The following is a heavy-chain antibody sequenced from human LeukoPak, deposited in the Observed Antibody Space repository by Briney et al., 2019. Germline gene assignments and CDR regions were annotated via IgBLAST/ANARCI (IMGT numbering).Heavy chain of an antibody. CDR1: GFTFDDYA. Sequence: GGSLRLSCAASGFTFDDYAMPWVRHAPGKGLEWVSGIFCSGGSPHYADPVKGRFTISRDNSRNTVYLQINSLRAEDTAVYYCGKTTVGYSSGQKPAWPVDYWGQGTLVTGSS. CDR2: IFCSGGSP. V-gene: IGHV3-23*01. D-gene: IGHD5-18*01. CDR3: GKTTVGYSSGQKPAWPVDY. J-gene: IGHJ4*02.